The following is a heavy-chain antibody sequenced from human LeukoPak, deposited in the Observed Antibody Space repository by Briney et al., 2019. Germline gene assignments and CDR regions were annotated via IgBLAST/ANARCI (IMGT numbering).Heavy chain of an antibody. CDR3: VRARGYYDSSGYYDY. J-gene: IGHJ4*02. V-gene: IGHV4-59*07. Sequence: PSDTLALTCTVCGRFNSRYYWRWIRQPRAKALEWIGYISYSWSTNYNPSLKSRVTISVDTSKNQFSVKLSSVTAADAAVYYCVRARGYYDSSGYYDYWGQGTLVTVSS. D-gene: IGHD3-22*01. CDR1: GRFNSRYY. CDR2: ISYSWST.